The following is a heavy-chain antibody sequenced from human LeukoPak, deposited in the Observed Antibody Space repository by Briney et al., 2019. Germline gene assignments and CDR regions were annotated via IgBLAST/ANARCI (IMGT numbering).Heavy chain of an antibody. D-gene: IGHD4-11*01. V-gene: IGHV1-18*04. J-gene: IGHJ2*01. Sequence: ASVKVSCKASGYTFLSHGINWVRQAPGQGLEWMGWISPYNGDTKYSQKLQGRVTMTTDTSTSTVYMELRSLTSDDTAVYFCARVSDSAGYSNYWYLDLWGRGTLVTVSS. CDR2: ISPYNGDT. CDR3: ARVSDSAGYSNYWYLDL. CDR1: GYTFLSHG.